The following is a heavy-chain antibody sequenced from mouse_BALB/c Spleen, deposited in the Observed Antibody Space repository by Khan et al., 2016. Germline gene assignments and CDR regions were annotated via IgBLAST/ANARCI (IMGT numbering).Heavy chain of an antibody. CDR2: ISSGSNTI. CDR3: ARWKDWERPFGY. D-gene: IGHD4-1*01. V-gene: IGHV5-17*02. Sequence: EVELVESGGGLVQPGGSRKLSCSASGFTFNTFGMHWVRQAPEKGLEWVAYISSGSNTIYYADTVKGRFTISRDNPKNTLFLQMTSLRSEDTAMYYCARWKDWERPFGYGGQGTLVTVSA. CDR1: GFTFNTFG. J-gene: IGHJ3*01.